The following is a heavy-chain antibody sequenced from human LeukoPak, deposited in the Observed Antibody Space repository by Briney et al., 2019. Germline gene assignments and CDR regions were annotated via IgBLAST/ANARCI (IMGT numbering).Heavy chain of an antibody. Sequence: SETLSLTCAVYGGSFSDYYWSWIRQSPGKGLEWIGEINHTGSTKYNPSLKCRVTISVDTSKNQFSLKLSSMTAADTAVYYCARGSRRFDPWGQGTLVTVSS. V-gene: IGHV4-34*01. J-gene: IGHJ5*02. CDR2: INHTGST. CDR3: ARGSRRFDP. CDR1: GGSFSDYY.